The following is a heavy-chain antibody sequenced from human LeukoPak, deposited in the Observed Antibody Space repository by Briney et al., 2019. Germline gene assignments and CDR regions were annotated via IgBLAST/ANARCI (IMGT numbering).Heavy chain of an antibody. Sequence: SETLSLTCTVSGGSISSYYWSWTRQPPGKGLEWIGYIYYSGSTNYNPSLKSRVTISVDTSKNQFSLKLSSVTAADTAVYYCARAGGYSGYAHVHWGQGTLVTVSS. D-gene: IGHD5-12*01. J-gene: IGHJ4*02. CDR3: ARAGGYSGYAHVH. CDR2: IYYSGST. V-gene: IGHV4-59*01. CDR1: GGSISSYY.